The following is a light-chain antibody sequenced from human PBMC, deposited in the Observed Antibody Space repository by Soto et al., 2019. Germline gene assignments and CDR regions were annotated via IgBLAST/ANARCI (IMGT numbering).Light chain of an antibody. Sequence: DIVMTQSPLSLPVTPGEPASISCRSSQSLLHSNGYNYLDWYLQKPGQSPQLLLYLGSNRASGVPDRFSGSGSRTSCTLTISRVEAEDAGVYYCMQALQSPLPNFGGGTKVEIK. CDR2: LGS. CDR3: MQALQSPLPN. V-gene: IGKV2-28*01. J-gene: IGKJ4*01. CDR1: QSLLHSNGYNY.